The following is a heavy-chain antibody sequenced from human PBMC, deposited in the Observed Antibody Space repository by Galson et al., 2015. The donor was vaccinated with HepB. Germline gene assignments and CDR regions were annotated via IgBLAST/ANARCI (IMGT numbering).Heavy chain of an antibody. CDR1: GFTFSSYA. V-gene: IGHV3-30-3*01. Sequence: SLRLSCAASGFTFSSYAMHWVRQAPGKGLEWVAVISYDGSNKYYADSVKGRFTISRDNSKNTLYLQMNSLRAEDTAVYYCARDIMVYATAIDYWGQGTLVTVSS. CDR3: ARDIMVYATAIDY. CDR2: ISYDGSNK. J-gene: IGHJ4*02. D-gene: IGHD2-8*01.